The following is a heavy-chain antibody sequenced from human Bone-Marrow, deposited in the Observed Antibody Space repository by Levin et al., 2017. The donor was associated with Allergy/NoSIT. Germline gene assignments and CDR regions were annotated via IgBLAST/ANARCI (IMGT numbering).Heavy chain of an antibody. CDR2: ISSDGRNE. Sequence: QSGGSLRLSCAASGFSFSTHGMHWVRQAPGKGLEWVALISSDGRNEYYVDSVKGRFTISRDNSKNILYLQMNSLRPNDTAMYYCAKDAVGYWGQGTLVTVSS. V-gene: IGHV3-30*18. CDR3: AKDAVGY. D-gene: IGHD1-26*01. CDR1: GFSFSTHG. J-gene: IGHJ4*02.